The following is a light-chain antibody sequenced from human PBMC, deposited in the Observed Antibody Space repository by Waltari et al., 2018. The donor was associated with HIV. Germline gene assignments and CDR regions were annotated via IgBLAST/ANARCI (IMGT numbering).Light chain of an antibody. Sequence: EIVLTQSPATLSVSPGERATLSCWASQNIGTNLAWYQRKPGQSPRLLFYRASTRATGIPARFSGSGSGTEFTLTISSVQSDDFAVYICQQFDNWPVYSFGQGTKLEIK. CDR2: RAS. J-gene: IGKJ2*03. CDR3: QQFDNWPVYS. V-gene: IGKV3-15*01. CDR1: QNIGTN.